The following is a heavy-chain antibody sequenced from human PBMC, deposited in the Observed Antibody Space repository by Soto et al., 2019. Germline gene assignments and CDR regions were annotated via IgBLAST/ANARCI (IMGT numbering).Heavy chain of an antibody. CDR1: GFTFSNNW. D-gene: IGHD6-19*01. CDR2: INTDGSST. CDR3: AREVRGWPYDY. Sequence: GSLRLSCAASGFTFSNNWMHWVRQAPGKGLVWVSHINTDGSSTNYADSVKGRFTISRDNAKNTLYLQMNSLRAEDTAVYYCAREVRGWPYDYWGQGT. V-gene: IGHV3-74*01. J-gene: IGHJ4*02.